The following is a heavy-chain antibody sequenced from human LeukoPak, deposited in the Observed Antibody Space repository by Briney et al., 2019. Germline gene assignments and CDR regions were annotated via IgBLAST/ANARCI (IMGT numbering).Heavy chain of an antibody. D-gene: IGHD4-17*01. CDR1: GGSFSGYY. V-gene: IGHV4-34*01. CDR3: AREGLFYGDYGFFDY. Sequence: SETLSLTCAVYGGSFSGYYWSWIRQPPGKGLEWIGEINHSGSTNYNPSLKSRVTISVDTSKNQFSLKLSSVTAADTAVYYCAREGLFYGDYGFFDYWGQGTLVTVSS. CDR2: INHSGST. J-gene: IGHJ4*02.